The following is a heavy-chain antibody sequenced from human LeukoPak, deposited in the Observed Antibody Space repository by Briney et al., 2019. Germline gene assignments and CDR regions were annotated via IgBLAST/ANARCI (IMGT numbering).Heavy chain of an antibody. D-gene: IGHD3-22*01. Sequence: KPSETLSLTCTVSGDSINSLDLWSWVRQPPGKGLEWIGEMYLSGTTHSKPSVKSRVTISIDKSKNQFFLNLSSVTAADTAVYYCAGLVGRYSSGLYYYYFDYWGQGTLVTVSS. J-gene: IGHJ4*02. CDR3: AGLVGRYSSGLYYYYFDY. V-gene: IGHV4-4*02. CDR1: GDSINSLDL. CDR2: MYLSGTT.